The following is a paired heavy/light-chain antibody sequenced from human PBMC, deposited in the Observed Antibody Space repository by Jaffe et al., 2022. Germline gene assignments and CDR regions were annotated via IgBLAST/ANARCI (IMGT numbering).Light chain of an antibody. V-gene: IGLV2-14*03. CDR1: SSDVGGYNY. Sequence: QSALTQPASVSGSPGQSITISCTGTSSDVGGYNYVSWYQQHPGKAPKLMIYDVSNRPSGVSNRFSGSKSGNTASLTISGLQAEDEADYYCSSYTSSSTLAVVFGGGTKLTVL. J-gene: IGLJ2*01. CDR3: SSYTSSSTLAVV. CDR2: DVS.
Heavy chain of an antibody. V-gene: IGHV1-69*05. CDR2: IIPIFGTA. D-gene: IGHD1-26*01. J-gene: IGHJ4*02. CDR3: ASASYSGSYPTLYYFDY. CDR1: GGTFSSYA. Sequence: QVQLVQSGAEVKKPGSSVKVSCKASGGTFSSYAISWVRQAPGQGLEWMGGIIPIFGTANYAQKFQGRVTITTDESTSTAYMELSSLRSEDTAVYYCASASYSGSYPTLYYFDYWGQGTLVTVSS.